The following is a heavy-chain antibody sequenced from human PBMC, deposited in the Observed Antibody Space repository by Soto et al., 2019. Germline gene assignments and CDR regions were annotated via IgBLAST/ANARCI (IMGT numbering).Heavy chain of an antibody. CDR1: GGSISSGDYY. V-gene: IGHV4-30-4*01. Sequence: SETLSLTCTVSGGSISSGDYYWSWSRQPPGKGLEWIGYIYYSGSTYYNPSLKSRVTISVDTSKNQFSLKLSSVTAADTAVYYCARAPDIVVVPLEGYYYGMDVWGQGTTVTVSS. CDR3: ARAPDIVVVPLEGYYYGMDV. CDR2: IYYSGST. J-gene: IGHJ6*02. D-gene: IGHD2-2*01.